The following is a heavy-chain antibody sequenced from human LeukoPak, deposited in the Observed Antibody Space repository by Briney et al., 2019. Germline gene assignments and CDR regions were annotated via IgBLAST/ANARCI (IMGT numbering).Heavy chain of an antibody. V-gene: IGHV4-34*01. CDR1: GGSFSGYY. D-gene: IGHD2-15*01. Sequence: KPSETLSLTCAVYGGSFSGYYWSWIRQPPGKGLEWIGEINHSGSTNYNPSLKSRVTISVDTSKNQFSLKLSSVTAADTAVYYCAREGYCIGSNCPVPYWGQGTLVTVSS. CDR2: INHSGST. CDR3: AREGYCIGSNCPVPY. J-gene: IGHJ4*02.